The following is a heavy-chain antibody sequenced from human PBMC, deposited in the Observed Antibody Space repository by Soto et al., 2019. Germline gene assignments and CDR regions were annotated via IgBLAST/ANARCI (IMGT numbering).Heavy chain of an antibody. D-gene: IGHD5-12*01. CDR2: ISSSERA. CDR1: GGTFRDDAHL. V-gene: IGHV4-30-4*01. CDR3: ARANAYNYVRYFFDF. Sequence: PSETQSLTCTVSGGTFRDDAHLWSWLRQSPGMGLEWMGHISSSERASYNPSLQSRLSISRDTSKKQFSLSLTSVTAADTAVYFCARANAYNYVRYFFDFWGQGALVTSPQ. J-gene: IGHJ4*02.